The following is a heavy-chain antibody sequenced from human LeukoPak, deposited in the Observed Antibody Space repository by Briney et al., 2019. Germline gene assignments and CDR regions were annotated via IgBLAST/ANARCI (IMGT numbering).Heavy chain of an antibody. CDR1: GFTFGDYG. CDR2: IRSKKVLGGAI. V-gene: IGHV3-49*03. Sequence: GGSLRLSCTAFGFTFGDYGLSWFRQAPGKGLEWIGFIRSKKVLGGAIEYAASVKGRFTFSRDDSKSIAYLQMNDLRTDDTAVYYCTRDWWRLGFDYWGQGTWSPSPQ. CDR3: TRDWWRLGFDY. J-gene: IGHJ4*02. D-gene: IGHD2-21*02.